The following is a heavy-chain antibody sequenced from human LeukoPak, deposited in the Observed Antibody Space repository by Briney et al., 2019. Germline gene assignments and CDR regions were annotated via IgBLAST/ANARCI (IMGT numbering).Heavy chain of an antibody. CDR2: IYSDGYT. D-gene: IGHD3-22*01. CDR1: GLIVSSNY. J-gene: IGHJ4*02. V-gene: IGHV3-53*01. Sequence: PGGSLRLSCAVSGLIVSSNYMSWVRQAPGKGLEWVSTIYSDGYTYYADSVKGRFTISRDNSKNTLYLQMNSLRAEDTAVYYCAREERGKYYYDSSGYYFDYWGQGTLVTVSS. CDR3: AREERGKYYYDSSGYYFDY.